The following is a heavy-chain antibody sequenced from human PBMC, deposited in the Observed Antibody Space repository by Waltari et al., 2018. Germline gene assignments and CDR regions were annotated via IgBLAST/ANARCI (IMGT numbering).Heavy chain of an antibody. CDR1: GYRFTDYY. J-gene: IGHJ3*01. CDR2: VDPEDAET. V-gene: IGHV1-69-2*01. Sequence: EVQLLQSGTELKKPGSTVKISCQVSGYRFTDYYIHWVQQAPGKGPQWMGLVDPEDAETIYAERVHGRVTITADTSTETAFMELSSLTSDDTAVYYCVTALGDRSSASRPFDVWGLGTLITVSS. D-gene: IGHD3-10*01. CDR3: VTALGDRSSASRPFDV.